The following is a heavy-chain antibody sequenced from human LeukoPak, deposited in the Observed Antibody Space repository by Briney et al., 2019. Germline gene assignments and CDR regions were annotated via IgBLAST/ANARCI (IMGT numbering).Heavy chain of an antibody. CDR3: ARGGIVVVPAAHTLYYYGMDV. J-gene: IGHJ6*04. Sequence: ASVKVSCKASGYTFTSYVISGVRPPPGQGLAGVGLISAYNGNTHYAQKLQGRVTMTTDTSTSTAYMELRSLRSDDTAVYYCARGGIVVVPAAHTLYYYGMDVWGKGTTVTVSS. D-gene: IGHD2-2*01. V-gene: IGHV1-18*04. CDR1: GYTFTSYV. CDR2: ISAYNGNT.